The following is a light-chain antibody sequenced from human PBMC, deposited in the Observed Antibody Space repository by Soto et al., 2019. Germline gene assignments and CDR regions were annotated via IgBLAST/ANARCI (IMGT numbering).Light chain of an antibody. CDR3: QQYVSWT. CDR2: GAS. CDR1: QSISSNH. J-gene: IGKJ1*01. Sequence: EIVLTQSPGTLSVSPGERATLSCRASQSISSNHLARYQQKPGQAPSLLMYGASSRATGIPDRFSGSGSGTDFTLTISRLEPEDSAIYYCQQYVSWTFGQGTKVEIK. V-gene: IGKV3-20*01.